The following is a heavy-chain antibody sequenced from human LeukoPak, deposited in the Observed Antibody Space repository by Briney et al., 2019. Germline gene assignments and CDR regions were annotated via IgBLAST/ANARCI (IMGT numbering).Heavy chain of an antibody. V-gene: IGHV3-23*01. Sequence: GGSLRLSCAASGFTFSTYGMNGVRQAPGKGLEWVSGIVGSGGSPHYADSVKGRFTISRDNSKNTLYLQMNSLRAEDTAVYYCASGRDTNMVHDTFGFWGQGTMVTVSS. D-gene: IGHD5-18*01. CDR2: IVGSGGSP. CDR3: ASGRDTNMVHDTFGF. J-gene: IGHJ3*01. CDR1: GFTFSTYG.